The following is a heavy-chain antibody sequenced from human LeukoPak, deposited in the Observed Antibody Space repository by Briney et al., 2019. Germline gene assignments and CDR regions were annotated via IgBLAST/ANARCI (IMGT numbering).Heavy chain of an antibody. CDR1: GFTVSSNY. J-gene: IGHJ4*02. Sequence: GGSLRLSCAASGFTVSSNYTSWVRQAPGKGLEWVSLIYSGGSTYYADSVKGRFTISRDNAKNSLYLQMNSLRAEDTAVYYCARDFRNTMIVVGYYFDYWGQGALVTVSS. D-gene: IGHD3-22*01. CDR3: ARDFRNTMIVVGYYFDY. CDR2: IYSGGST. V-gene: IGHV3-53*01.